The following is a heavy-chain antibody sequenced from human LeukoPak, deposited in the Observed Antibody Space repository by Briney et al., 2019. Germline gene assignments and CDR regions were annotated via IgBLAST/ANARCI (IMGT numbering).Heavy chain of an antibody. Sequence: ASVKASCKASGYTFTGYYMHWVRQASGQGLEWMGWINPNSGGTNYAQKFQGRVTMTRDTSISTAYMELSRLRSDDTAVYYCARVVDWLDAFDIWGQGTMVTVSS. CDR1: GYTFTGYY. V-gene: IGHV1-2*02. J-gene: IGHJ3*02. D-gene: IGHD3-9*01. CDR3: ARVVDWLDAFDI. CDR2: INPNSGGT.